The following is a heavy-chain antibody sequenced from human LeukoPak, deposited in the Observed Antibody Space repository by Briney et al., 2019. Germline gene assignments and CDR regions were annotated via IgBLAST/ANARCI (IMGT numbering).Heavy chain of an antibody. J-gene: IGHJ5*02. CDR3: ARDRAYYYDSSGYTNWFDP. V-gene: IGHV4-59*11. CDR2: IYYSGST. CDR1: GGSISSHY. Sequence: SETLSLTCTVSGGSISSHYWSWIRQPPGKGLEWIGYIYYSGSTNYNPSLKSRVTISVDASKNQFSLKLSSVTAADTAVYYCARDRAYYYDSSGYTNWFDPWGQGTLVTVSS. D-gene: IGHD3-22*01.